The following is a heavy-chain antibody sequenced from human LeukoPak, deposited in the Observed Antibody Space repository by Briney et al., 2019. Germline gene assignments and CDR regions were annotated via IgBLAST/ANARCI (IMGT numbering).Heavy chain of an antibody. CDR1: GGSISSDY. Sequence: SETLSLTCTVSGGSISSDYGSWIRRPPGKRLEWSGYISYSGPTYYNPSLTSRVTISVDTSKDPFSLKLSPVTAADTAVYYRARVLYLYGRSTFDYWGQGTLVTVSS. V-gene: IGHV4-59*08. J-gene: IGHJ4*02. D-gene: IGHD2-2*02. CDR2: ISYSGPT. CDR3: ARVLYLYGRSTFDY.